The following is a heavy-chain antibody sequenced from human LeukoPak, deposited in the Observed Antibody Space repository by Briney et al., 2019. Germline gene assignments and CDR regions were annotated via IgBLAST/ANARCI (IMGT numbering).Heavy chain of an antibody. J-gene: IGHJ4*02. CDR3: ARTRGYSYAWGLDY. V-gene: IGHV4-34*01. Sequence: SETLSLTCAVYGGSFSGYYWSWIRQPPGKGLEWIGEINHSGSTNYNPSLKSRVTISVDTSKNQFSLKLSSVTAADTAVYYCARTRGYSYAWGLDYWGQGTLVTVSS. CDR2: INHSGST. CDR1: GGSFSGYY. D-gene: IGHD5-18*01.